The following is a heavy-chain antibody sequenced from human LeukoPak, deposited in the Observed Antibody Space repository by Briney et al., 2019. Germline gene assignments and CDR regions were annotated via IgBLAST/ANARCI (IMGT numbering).Heavy chain of an antibody. CDR1: GFTFSSCS. CDR3: AKNPKAVTTSGVPSQGY. CDR2: ISSSSSSI. Sequence: GGSLRLSCGASGFTFSSCSMNWVRQAPGKGLEWVSHISSSSSSIYYADSVKGRFTISRDNAENSLYLQMNSLRAEDTAVYYCAKNPKAVTTSGVPSQGYWGQGTLVTVSS. D-gene: IGHD3-3*01. V-gene: IGHV3-48*01. J-gene: IGHJ4*02.